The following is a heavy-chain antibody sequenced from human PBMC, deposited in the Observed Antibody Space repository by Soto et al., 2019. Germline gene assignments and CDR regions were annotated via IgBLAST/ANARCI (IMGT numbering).Heavy chain of an antibody. CDR2: MHYTGFT. D-gene: IGHD1-1*01. V-gene: IGHV4-59*02. CDR3: ARADGGNDYYYYYYMDV. CDR1: GDSATSHY. Sequence: PEETLSLTCSFSGDSATSHYLTWIRQSPEKGLEWIGYMHYTGFTHYNPSLKSRLTISVDTSKNQFSLKLSSVTAADTAVYYCARADGGNDYYYYYYMDVWGKGTTVTVSS. J-gene: IGHJ6*03.